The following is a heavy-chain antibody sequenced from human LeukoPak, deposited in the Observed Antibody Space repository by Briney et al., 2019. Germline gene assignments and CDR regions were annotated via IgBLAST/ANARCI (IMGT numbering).Heavy chain of an antibody. CDR3: APRLRYFDWSFNDP. CDR1: GFTFSSYV. V-gene: IGHV3-30*03. CDR2: ISSDENNK. D-gene: IGHD3-9*01. Sequence: GRSLRLSCAASGFTFSSYVMHWVRQAPGKGLEWVALISSDENNKYHADSVKGRFTISRDNSKNTLFLQMNSLRPEDTAVYYCAPRLRYFDWSFNDPWGQGTPVTVSS. J-gene: IGHJ5*02.